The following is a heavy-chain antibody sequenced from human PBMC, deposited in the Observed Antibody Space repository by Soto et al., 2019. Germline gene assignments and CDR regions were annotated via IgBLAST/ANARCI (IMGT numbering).Heavy chain of an antibody. CDR1: GGTFNTYA. CDR2: IFPMFDVP. CDR3: ARSVGSGGVIGGFDY. J-gene: IGHJ4*02. Sequence: QVQLVQSGPEMKKPGSAVKVSCKASGGTFNTYAMNWVRQVPGQGLEWMGGIFPMFDVPRYAQKFQGRVTITLDKSSTTAYMDLSSLRFDDTAVYYCARSVGSGGVIGGFDYWGQGPLVSV. D-gene: IGHD3-16*02. V-gene: IGHV1-69*17.